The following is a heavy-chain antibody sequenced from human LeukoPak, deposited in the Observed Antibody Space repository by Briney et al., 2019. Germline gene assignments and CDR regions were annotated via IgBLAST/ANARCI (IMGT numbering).Heavy chain of an antibody. CDR2: IYYSGST. CDR3: ARAQWYSPIDY. J-gene: IGHJ4*02. V-gene: IGHV4-30-4*01. Sequence: SQTLSLTCTVSGGSISSGDYYWSWIRQPPGKGLAWIGYIYYSGSTYYNPSLKSRVTISVDTSKNQFSLKLSSVTAADTAVYYCARAQWYSPIDYWGQGTLVTVSS. D-gene: IGHD6-19*01. CDR1: GGSISSGDYY.